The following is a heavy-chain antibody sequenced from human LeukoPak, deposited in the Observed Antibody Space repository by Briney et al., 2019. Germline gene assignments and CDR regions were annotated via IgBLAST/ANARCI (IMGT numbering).Heavy chain of an antibody. J-gene: IGHJ4*02. CDR1: GFTVSSNY. D-gene: IGHD1-26*01. CDR3: ARYSESYHAIDY. Sequence: PGGSLRLSCAASGFTVSSNYMSWVRQAPGKGLGWVSVIYSDGSTYYADSVKGRFTISRDNAENTLYLQMNSLRAEDTALYYCARYSESYHAIDYWGQGTLVTVSS. CDR2: IYSDGST. V-gene: IGHV3-53*01.